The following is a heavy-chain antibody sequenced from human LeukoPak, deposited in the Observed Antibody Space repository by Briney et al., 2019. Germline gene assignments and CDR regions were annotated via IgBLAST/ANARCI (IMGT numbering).Heavy chain of an antibody. CDR2: IIPIFGTA. CDR1: GGTFSSYA. CDR3: ARSKALRLDDIYY. J-gene: IGHJ4*02. V-gene: IGHV1-69*13. Sequence: ASVKVSCKASGGTFSSYAISWVRQAPGQGLEWMGGIIPIFGTANYAQKFQGRVTITADESTSTAYMELSSLRSEDTAVYYCARSKALRLDDIYYWGQGTLVTVSS. D-gene: IGHD3-9*01.